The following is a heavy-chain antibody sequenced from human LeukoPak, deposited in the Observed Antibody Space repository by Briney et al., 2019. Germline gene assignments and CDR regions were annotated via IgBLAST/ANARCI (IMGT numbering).Heavy chain of an antibody. CDR3: ARERTASGSYYYYFDY. V-gene: IGHV1-69*04. Sequence: ASVKVSCKASGGTFSSYAISWVRQAPGQGLEWMGRIIPILGIANYAQKFQGRVTITADKSTSTAYMELSSLRSEDTAVYYCARERTASGSYYYYFDYWGQGTLVTVSS. J-gene: IGHJ4*02. CDR2: IIPILGIA. D-gene: IGHD1-26*01. CDR1: GGTFSSYA.